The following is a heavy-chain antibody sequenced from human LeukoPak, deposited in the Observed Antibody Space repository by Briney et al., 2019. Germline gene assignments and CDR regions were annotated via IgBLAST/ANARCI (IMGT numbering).Heavy chain of an antibody. Sequence: ASMKVSCKASGYTFTDYYIHWVRQAPGQGLEWMGRINPNSGDTNYAQNFQGRVTMTRDTSINTAYMELTRLTSDDTAVFYCARGAAAGSYYYYMDVWGKGTTVTVSS. V-gene: IGHV1-2*06. J-gene: IGHJ6*03. D-gene: IGHD6-13*01. CDR2: INPNSGDT. CDR1: GYTFTDYY. CDR3: ARGAAAGSYYYYMDV.